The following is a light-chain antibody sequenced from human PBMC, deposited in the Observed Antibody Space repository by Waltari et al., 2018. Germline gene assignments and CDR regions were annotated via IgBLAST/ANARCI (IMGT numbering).Light chain of an antibody. CDR3: QQRRNWPLT. J-gene: IGKJ4*01. CDR2: DAS. CDR1: QSVGTY. V-gene: IGKV3-11*01. Sequence: EIVLTQSPDILSCSQGERATLSRRASQSVGTYLAWYQQRPGQSPRLLIYDASYKATGIPARFSGSGSETDFTLTISSLQPEDFAVYYCQQRRNWPLTFGGGTRVQI.